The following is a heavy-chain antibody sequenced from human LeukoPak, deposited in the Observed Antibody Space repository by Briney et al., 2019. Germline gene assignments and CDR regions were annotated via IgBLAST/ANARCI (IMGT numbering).Heavy chain of an antibody. V-gene: IGHV3-73*01. D-gene: IGHD3-22*01. Sequence: GGSLRLSCAASGFTFSGSAMHWVRQASGKGLEWVGRIRSKANSYATAYAASVKGRFTISRDDSKNTAYLQMNRLKTEDTAVYYCTRLPKSYDSSGYPSGAFDIWGQGTMVTVSS. CDR3: TRLPKSYDSSGYPSGAFDI. CDR1: GFTFSGSA. J-gene: IGHJ3*02. CDR2: IRSKANSYAT.